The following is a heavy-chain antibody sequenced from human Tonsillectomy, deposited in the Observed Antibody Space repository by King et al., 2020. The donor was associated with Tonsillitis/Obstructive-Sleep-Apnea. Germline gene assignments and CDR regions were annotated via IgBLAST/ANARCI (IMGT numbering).Heavy chain of an antibody. Sequence: VQLVQSGGGMVQPGRSLRLSCAASGFTFSSYPIHWVRQAPGKGLEWVAVISYDGSNEYYTDSVKGRFTISRDNSKNTLFLQMNSLRAEDTAVYYCAKDPYDGVDYWGQGTLVTVSS. J-gene: IGHJ4*02. CDR1: GFTFSSYP. CDR2: ISYDGSNE. D-gene: IGHD1-1*01. V-gene: IGHV3-30*04. CDR3: AKDPYDGVDY.